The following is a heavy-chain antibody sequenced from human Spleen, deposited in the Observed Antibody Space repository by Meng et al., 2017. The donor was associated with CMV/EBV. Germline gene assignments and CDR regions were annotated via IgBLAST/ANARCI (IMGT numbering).Heavy chain of an antibody. CDR1: GFSFSTYG. CDR3: AKDREPWAPFDY. V-gene: IGHV3-30*02. CDR2: IRYDGTNK. J-gene: IGHJ4*02. Sequence: GESLKISCAASGFSFSTYGMHWVRQTPGRGLEWVAFIRYDGTNKYYADSVKGRFTISRDNSKNTLFLQMNSLRTEDTAVYYCAKDREPWAPFDYWGQGTLVTVSS. D-gene: IGHD1-26*01.